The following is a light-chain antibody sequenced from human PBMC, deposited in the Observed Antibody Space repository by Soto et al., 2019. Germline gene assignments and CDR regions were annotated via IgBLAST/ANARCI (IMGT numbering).Light chain of an antibody. CDR2: DAS. V-gene: IGKV3D-11*02. Sequence: EIVLTQSPGTLSVSPGERATLSCRASQSVSSYLAWYQQKPGQAPRLLIYDASNRATGIPARFSGSGPGTDFTLTISSLEPEDFAVYYCQQRSNWHELTFGGGTKVEIK. CDR3: QQRSNWHELT. J-gene: IGKJ4*01. CDR1: QSVSSY.